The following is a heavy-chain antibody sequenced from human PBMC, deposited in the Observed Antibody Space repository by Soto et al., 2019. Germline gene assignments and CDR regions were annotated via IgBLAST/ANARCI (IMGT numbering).Heavy chain of an antibody. Sequence: GGSLRLSCAASGFTFSSYWMHWVRQAPGKGLVWVSRINSDGSSTSYADSVKGRFTISRDNAKNTLYLQMNSLRAEDTAVYYCARGRAPPEKTSIAARRRSYYYYGMDVWGQGTTVTVSS. V-gene: IGHV3-74*01. CDR1: GFTFSSYW. CDR2: INSDGSST. CDR3: ARGRAPPEKTSIAARRRSYYYYGMDV. D-gene: IGHD6-6*01. J-gene: IGHJ6*02.